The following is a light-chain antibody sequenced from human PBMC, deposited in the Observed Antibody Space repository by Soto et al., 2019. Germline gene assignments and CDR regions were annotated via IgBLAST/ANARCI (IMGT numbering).Light chain of an antibody. V-gene: IGKV1-5*01. Sequence: DIQMTQSPSTLSGSVGDRVTITCRASQNIRSRLAWFQQKPGKAPKLLIYDASSLESGVPQRFSGSGSGTEFTLTISSLQPDDFATYYCQQYNSYSVTFGQGTKVDI. CDR1: QNIRSR. J-gene: IGKJ1*01. CDR3: QQYNSYSVT. CDR2: DAS.